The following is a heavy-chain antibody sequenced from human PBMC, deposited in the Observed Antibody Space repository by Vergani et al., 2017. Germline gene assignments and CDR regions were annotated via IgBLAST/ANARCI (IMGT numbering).Heavy chain of an antibody. CDR3: AVEYCSGGSCSVY. V-gene: IGHV4-4*03. D-gene: IGHD2-15*01. J-gene: IGHJ4*02. CDR1: GDSISNSNW. CDR2: VYHTGNT. Sequence: VQLQESGPGLVKPPGTLSLTCAVSGDSISNSNWWSWVRQPPGKGLEWIGEVYHTGNTNYNPSLKSRVTISVDKSKSQFSLKVISVSAADTAVYYCAVEYCSGGSCSVYWGQGTLVTVSS.